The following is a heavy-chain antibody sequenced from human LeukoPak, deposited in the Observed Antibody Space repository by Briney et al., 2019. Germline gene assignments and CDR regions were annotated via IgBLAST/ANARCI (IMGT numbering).Heavy chain of an antibody. CDR3: AREGNLDGGYDWRNYYYYGMDV. Sequence: SETLSLTCAVYGESFSKYYWSWLRQPPGKGLEWVGEINHSGNTNYNPSLKSRVTISVDTSKNQFSLKLSSVTAADTAVYYCAREGNLDGGYDWRNYYYYGMDVWGQGTTVTVSS. D-gene: IGHD5-12*01. CDR2: INHSGNT. J-gene: IGHJ6*02. V-gene: IGHV4-34*01. CDR1: GESFSKYY.